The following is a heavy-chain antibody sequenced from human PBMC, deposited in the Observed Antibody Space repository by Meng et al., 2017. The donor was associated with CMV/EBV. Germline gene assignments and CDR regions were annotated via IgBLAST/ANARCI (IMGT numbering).Heavy chain of an antibody. CDR3: ARRTSRRAFDI. J-gene: IGHJ3*02. D-gene: IGHD2-2*01. CDR1: GCSISSYY. CDR2: IYYSGST. Sequence: GSLRPSCTVSGCSISSYYWSWIRQPPGKGLEWIGYIYYSGSTNYNPSPKSRVTISVDTSKNQSSLKLSSVTAADTAVYSCARRTSRRAFDIWGQGTMVTVSS. V-gene: IGHV4-59*01.